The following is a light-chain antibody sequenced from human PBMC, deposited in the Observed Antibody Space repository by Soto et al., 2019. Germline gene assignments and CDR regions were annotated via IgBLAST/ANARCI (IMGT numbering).Light chain of an antibody. CDR2: EVS. Sequence: DILLTQSPSTLSASVGDRFTISCRASQSINKWLAWYQHKPGKAPNLLIYEVSTLHSGVPSRFSGSGSGTEFTLTLSSLRPDDFATYYCQHYSGDRATFGPGDKVEI. CDR3: QHYSGDRAT. V-gene: IGKV1-5*03. CDR1: QSINKW. J-gene: IGKJ1*01.